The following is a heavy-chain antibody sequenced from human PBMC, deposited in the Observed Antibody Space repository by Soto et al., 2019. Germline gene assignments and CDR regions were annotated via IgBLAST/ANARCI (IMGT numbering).Heavy chain of an antibody. CDR3: ASDAVTGTAGLDF. J-gene: IGHJ4*02. CDR2: INPNSGGT. CDR1: GYTFSGFY. D-gene: IGHD6-19*01. V-gene: IGHV1-2*02. Sequence: ASVKVSCKASGYTFSGFYMHWVRQAPGQGLEWMGWINPNSGGTKSAVKFQGRVTMTRDTSISTAYMELSRLTSDDTAVYYCASDAVTGTAGLDFWGQGTQVTVSS.